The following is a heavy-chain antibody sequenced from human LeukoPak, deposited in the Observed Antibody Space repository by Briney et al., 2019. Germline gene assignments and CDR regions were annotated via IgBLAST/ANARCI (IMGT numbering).Heavy chain of an antibody. Sequence: LSLTCAVYGGSFSGYYMSWIRQAPGKGLEWVSYISSSGSTIYYADSVKGRFTISRDNAKNSLYLQMNSLRAEDTAVYYCARTDFWSGFSDYWGQGTLVTVSS. J-gene: IGHJ4*02. D-gene: IGHD3-3*01. CDR2: ISSSGSTI. V-gene: IGHV3-11*01. CDR3: ARTDFWSGFSDY. CDR1: GGSFSGYY.